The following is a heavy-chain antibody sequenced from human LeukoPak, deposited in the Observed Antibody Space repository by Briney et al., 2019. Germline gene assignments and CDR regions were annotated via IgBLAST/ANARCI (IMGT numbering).Heavy chain of an antibody. D-gene: IGHD4-17*01. CDR2: INHSGST. CDR3: ARGRRAGLYGDYSYYFDY. J-gene: IGHJ4*02. V-gene: IGHV4-34*01. Sequence: SETLSLTCTVSGGSISNGDHYWSWIRQHPGKGLEWIGEINHSGSTNYNPSLKSRVTISVDTSKNQFSLKLSSVTAADTAVYYCARGRRAGLYGDYSYYFDYWGQGTLVTVSS. CDR1: GGSISNGDHY.